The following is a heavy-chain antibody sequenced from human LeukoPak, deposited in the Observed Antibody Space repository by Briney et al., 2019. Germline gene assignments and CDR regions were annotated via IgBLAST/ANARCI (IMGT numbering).Heavy chain of an antibody. CDR3: ARNSAAGTGEWCDP. D-gene: IGHD6-13*01. J-gene: IGHJ5*02. V-gene: IGHV3-48*03. CDR2: ISSSGSNT. Sequence: GGSLRLSCSASGFTFSSYEMHWVRQAPGKGLEWVSYISSSGSNTYYADSVKGRFTISRDNAKNSLYLQMNSVIAEDTAVYYCARNSAAGTGEWCDPWGQGTLVSVSS. CDR1: GFTFSSYE.